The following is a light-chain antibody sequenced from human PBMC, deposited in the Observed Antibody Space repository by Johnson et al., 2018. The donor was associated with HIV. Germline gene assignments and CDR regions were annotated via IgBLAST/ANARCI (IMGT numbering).Light chain of an antibody. CDR2: ENT. J-gene: IGLJ1*01. CDR1: SSNIANKY. Sequence: QSVLTQPPSVSAAPGQKVTISCSGSSSNIANKYVSWYQHLPGTAPKLLIYENTRRPSGIPDRFSASKSGTSATLGITGIQTGDEADYYCGTWDSSLSAGVFGTVTKVTVL. V-gene: IGLV1-51*02. CDR3: GTWDSSLSAGV.